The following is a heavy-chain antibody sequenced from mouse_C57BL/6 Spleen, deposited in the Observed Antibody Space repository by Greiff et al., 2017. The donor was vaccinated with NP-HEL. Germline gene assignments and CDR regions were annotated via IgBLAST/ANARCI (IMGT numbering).Heavy chain of an antibody. CDR3: ARGLPYY. Sequence: EVQLQQSGPGLVKPSQSLSLTCSVTGYSITSGYYWNWIRQFPGNKLEWMGYISYDGSNNYNPSLKNRISITRDTSKNQFFLKLNSVTTEDTATYYCARGLPYYWGQGTTLTVSS. J-gene: IGHJ2*01. CDR1: GYSITSGYY. V-gene: IGHV3-6*01. CDR2: ISYDGSN.